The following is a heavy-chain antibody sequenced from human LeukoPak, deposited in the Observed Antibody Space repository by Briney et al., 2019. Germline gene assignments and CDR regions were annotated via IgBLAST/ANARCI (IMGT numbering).Heavy chain of an antibody. D-gene: IGHD5-18*01. J-gene: IGHJ2*01. CDR3: TRAGSYGYYWYFDL. CDR2: TYYRSKWYN. V-gene: IGHV6-1*01. CDR1: GDSVSSNSVT. Sequence: SQTLSLTCAISGDSVSSNSVTWHWIRQSPSRGLEWLGRTYYRSKWYNDYAVSVKSRITINPDTSKNQFSLQLNSVTPEDTAVYYCTRAGSYGYYWYFDLWGRGTLVTVSS.